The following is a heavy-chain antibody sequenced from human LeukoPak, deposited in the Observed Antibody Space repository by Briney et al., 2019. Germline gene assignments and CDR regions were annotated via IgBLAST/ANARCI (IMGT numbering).Heavy chain of an antibody. CDR2: INHSGST. J-gene: IGHJ4*02. V-gene: IGHV4-34*01. D-gene: IGHD2-2*01. CDR3: ARGWGSCPLDY. CDR1: GGSFSGYY. Sequence: SETLSLTCAVYGGSFSGYYWSWIRQPPGKGLEWIGEINHSGSTNYNPSLKSRVTISVDTSKNQFSLKLSSVTAADTAVYYCARGWGSCPLDYWGQGTLVTVSS.